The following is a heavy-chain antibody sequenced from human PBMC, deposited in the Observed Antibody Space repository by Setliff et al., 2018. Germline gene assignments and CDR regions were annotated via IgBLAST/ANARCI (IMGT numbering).Heavy chain of an antibody. Sequence: GGSLRLSCAASGFSISDHYMDWVRQAPGKGLEWVGRTKNKANAGYMEYAASVKDRFIISRDNAKKSVFLQMNSLRVDDTAVYYCARDVGGSVRYSSNSNKKSYNYFDPWGQGTLVTVSS. J-gene: IGHJ5*02. D-gene: IGHD6-13*01. CDR2: TKNKANAGYM. CDR1: GFSISDHY. CDR3: ARDVGGSVRYSSNSNKKSYNYFDP. V-gene: IGHV3-72*01.